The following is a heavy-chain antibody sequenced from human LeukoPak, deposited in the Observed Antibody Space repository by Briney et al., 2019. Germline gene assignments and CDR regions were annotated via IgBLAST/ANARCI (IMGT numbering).Heavy chain of an antibody. CDR2: IRNDGSNK. J-gene: IGHJ4*02. D-gene: IGHD5-24*01. CDR1: RFTFSSYG. Sequence: GGSLRLSCAASRFTFSSYGMHWVRQAPGKGLEWVAFIRNDGSNKYYADSVKSRFTISRDNSKNTLYLQMNSLRAEDTAVYYCARGLQSDYWGQGTLVTVSS. V-gene: IGHV3-30*02. CDR3: ARGLQSDY.